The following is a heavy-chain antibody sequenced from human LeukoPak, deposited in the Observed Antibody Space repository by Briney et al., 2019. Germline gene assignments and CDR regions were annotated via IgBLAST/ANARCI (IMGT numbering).Heavy chain of an antibody. V-gene: IGHV3-73*01. J-gene: IGHJ4*02. D-gene: IGHD2-15*01. CDR3: TNPALSRGDY. CDR1: GFTFSGSA. CDR2: IRSKANSYAT. Sequence: GGSLRLSCAASGFTFSGSAMHWVRQASGKGLEWVGRIRSKANSYATAYAASVKGRFTISRDDPKNTAYLQMNSLKTEDTAVYYCTNPALSRGDYWGQGTLVTVSS.